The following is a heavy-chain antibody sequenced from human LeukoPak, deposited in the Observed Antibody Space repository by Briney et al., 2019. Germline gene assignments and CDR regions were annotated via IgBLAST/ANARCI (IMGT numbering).Heavy chain of an antibody. CDR3: ARSPYSFDWLGP. D-gene: IGHD1-26*01. V-gene: IGHV5-10-1*01. CDR2: IDPIDSYT. J-gene: IGHJ5*02. CDR1: GYSFTRFW. Sequence: GESLKISCTGSGYSFTRFWISWVRQMPGKGLEWMGRIDPIDSYTNYGTSFQGNVTISADKTISTAYLQWSSLKASDTAMYYCARSPYSFDWLGPWGQGTLVTVSS.